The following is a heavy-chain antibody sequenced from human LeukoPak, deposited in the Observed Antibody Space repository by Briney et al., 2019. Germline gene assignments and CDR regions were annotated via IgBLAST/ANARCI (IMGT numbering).Heavy chain of an antibody. Sequence: SETLSLTCTVSRGSISGSIRSYYWSWLRQPPGMGLEWIGYISSSGSVNDNPSPRSRVTISVDTSKNQFFLNLSSVSAADTAVYYCARIPLGYSGAYYFDYWGQGTLVTVSP. CDR3: ARIPLGYSGAYYFDY. CDR2: ISSSGSV. CDR1: RGSISGSIRSYY. V-gene: IGHV4-4*09. J-gene: IGHJ4*02. D-gene: IGHD5-12*01.